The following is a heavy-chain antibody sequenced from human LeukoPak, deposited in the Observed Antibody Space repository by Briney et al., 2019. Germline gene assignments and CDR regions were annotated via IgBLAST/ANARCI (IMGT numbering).Heavy chain of an antibody. Sequence: PGGSLRLSCEASGFTFSNYGMHWVRQAPGKGLEWVANIKEDGSEKYYVDSMKGRFTISRDNARNSLYLQMNSLRAEDTAVYYCAREVHAAVTDFDYWGQGTLVTVSS. V-gene: IGHV3-7*01. D-gene: IGHD6-13*01. CDR1: GFTFSNYG. CDR3: AREVHAAVTDFDY. J-gene: IGHJ4*02. CDR2: IKEDGSEK.